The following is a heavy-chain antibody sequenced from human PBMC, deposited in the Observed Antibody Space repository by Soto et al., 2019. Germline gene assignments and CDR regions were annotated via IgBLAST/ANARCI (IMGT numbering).Heavy chain of an antibody. Sequence: GGSLRLFCLVSVFPFGANAIRWVRQAPGKGLEWVSGLSNTGRRTSYADSVKGRFNISRDNSENTVYLQMNSLRVEDTAVYYCATEMGATQGPFDNWGQGTLVTVSS. CDR2: LSNTGRRT. D-gene: IGHD1-26*01. J-gene: IGHJ4*02. CDR1: VFPFGANA. CDR3: ATEMGATQGPFDN. V-gene: IGHV3-23*01.